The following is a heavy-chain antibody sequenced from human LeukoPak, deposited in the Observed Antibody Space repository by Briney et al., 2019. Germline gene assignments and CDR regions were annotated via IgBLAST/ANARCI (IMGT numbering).Heavy chain of an antibody. V-gene: IGHV3-74*01. Sequence: GGSLRLSCAASGFTFSSYWMHWVRQAPGKGLVWVSRINSDGSSTSYADSVKGRFTISRDNAKNTLYLQMNSLRAGDTAVYYCASSSTVTTIYDYWGQGTLVTVSS. CDR3: ASSSTVTTIYDY. CDR1: GFTFSSYW. J-gene: IGHJ4*02. D-gene: IGHD4-17*01. CDR2: INSDGSST.